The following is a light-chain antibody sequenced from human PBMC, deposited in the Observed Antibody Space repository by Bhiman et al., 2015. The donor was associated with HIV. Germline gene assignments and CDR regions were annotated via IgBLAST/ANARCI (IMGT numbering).Light chain of an antibody. CDR3: NSRDSSGNHYV. CDR2: KDT. J-gene: IGLJ1*01. V-gene: IGLV3-25*02. CDR1: ALPKQF. Sequence: SYELTQPPSVSVSPGQTARITCSGDALPKQFAYWYQQKPGQAPLLVIYKDTERPSGIPERFSGSSSGNTASLTITGAQAEDEADYYCNSRDSSGNHYVFGTGTKVTVL.